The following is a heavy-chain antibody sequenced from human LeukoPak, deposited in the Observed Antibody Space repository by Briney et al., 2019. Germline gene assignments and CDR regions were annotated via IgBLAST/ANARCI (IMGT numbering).Heavy chain of an antibody. CDR1: GGSISSYY. J-gene: IGHJ4*02. CDR2: IYYSGST. D-gene: IGHD5-24*01. V-gene: IGHV4-59*08. Sequence: SETLSLTCTVSGGSISSYYWSWIRQPPGKGLEWIGYIYYSGSTNYNPSLKSRVTISVDTSKNQFSLKLSSVTAADTAVYYCATLEPEMATMWEGSWGQGTLVTVSS. CDR3: ATLEPEMATMWEGS.